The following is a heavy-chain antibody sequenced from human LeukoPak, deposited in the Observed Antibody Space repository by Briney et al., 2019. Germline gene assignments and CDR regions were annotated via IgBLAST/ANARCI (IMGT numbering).Heavy chain of an antibody. CDR3: ASSGGSEMLHSDLSY. CDR2: INPNSGGT. D-gene: IGHD2-15*01. CDR1: GYIFTTYD. V-gene: IGHV1-2*02. Sequence: ASVKVSCKASGYIFTTYDIKWVRQATGQGLEWMGWINPNSGGTNYAQKFQGRVTMTRDTSISTAYMELSRLRSDDTAVYYCASSGGSEMLHSDLSYWGQGTLVTVSS. J-gene: IGHJ4*02.